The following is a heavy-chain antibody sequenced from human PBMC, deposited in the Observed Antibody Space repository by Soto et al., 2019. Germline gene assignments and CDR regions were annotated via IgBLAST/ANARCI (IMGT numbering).Heavy chain of an antibody. CDR2: IYHGAST. J-gene: IGHJ3*01. CDR3: ALREGLPNPLDP. D-gene: IGHD1-26*01. Sequence: QLQLQESGPGLVKPSGTLSLTCAVSGGSISSRQWWGWVRPSPGRGLGCVGVIYHGASTNYTPSLYSPVTVSLAKTKNQLSLKPTSVTAADTYFYVSALREGLPNPLDPWGHGTMVTVSS. CDR1: GGSISSRQW. V-gene: IGHV4-4*02.